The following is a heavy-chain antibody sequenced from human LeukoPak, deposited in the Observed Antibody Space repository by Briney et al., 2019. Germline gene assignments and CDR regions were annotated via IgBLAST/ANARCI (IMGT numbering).Heavy chain of an antibody. CDR3: ARPVVSSGWYNWFDP. CDR2: IYYSGST. Sequence: SETLSLTCTASGGSISSSSYYWGWIRQPPGKGLEWIGSIYYSGSTYYNPSLKSRVTISVDTSKNQFSLKLSSVTAADTAVYYCARPVVSSGWYNWFDPWGQGTLVTVSS. V-gene: IGHV4-39*07. D-gene: IGHD6-19*01. CDR1: GGSISSSSYY. J-gene: IGHJ5*02.